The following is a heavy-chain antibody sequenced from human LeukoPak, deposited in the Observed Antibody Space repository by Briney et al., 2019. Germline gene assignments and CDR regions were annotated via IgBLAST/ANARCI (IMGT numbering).Heavy chain of an antibody. D-gene: IGHD6-19*01. V-gene: IGHV4-59*12. Sequence: SETLSLTCTVSGGSISSYYWSWIRQPPGKGLEWIGYMYYSGSTYYNPSLKSRVTISVDTSKNQFSLKLSSVTAADTAVYYCASTWPNEGIAVADDAFDIWGQGTMVTVSS. CDR2: MYYSGST. CDR3: ASTWPNEGIAVADDAFDI. J-gene: IGHJ3*02. CDR1: GGSISSYY.